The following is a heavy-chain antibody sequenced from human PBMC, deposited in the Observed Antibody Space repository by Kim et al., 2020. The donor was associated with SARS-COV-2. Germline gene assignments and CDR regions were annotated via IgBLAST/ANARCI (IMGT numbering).Heavy chain of an antibody. D-gene: IGHD3-10*01. Sequence: GGSLRLSCAASGFTFSSYSMSWVRQAPGEGLECVSAISGSGGTTYYAGSVKGRFTISRDNSKNTLYLQMSSLRAEDTAVYYCAKEGEDSYGAGSPEYWGQGTLVSVSS. CDR1: GFTFSSYS. V-gene: IGHV3-23*01. J-gene: IGHJ4*02. CDR3: AKEGEDSYGAGSPEY. CDR2: ISGSGGTT.